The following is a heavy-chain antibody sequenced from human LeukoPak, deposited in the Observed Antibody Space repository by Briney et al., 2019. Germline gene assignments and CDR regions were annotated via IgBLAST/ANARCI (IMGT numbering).Heavy chain of an antibody. D-gene: IGHD3-22*01. Sequence: PGRSLRLSCAASGFTFDDYGMSWVRQAPGRGLEWVSGINWNGGSTGYADSVKGRFTISRDNAKNSLYLQMNSLRAEDTALYYCARANTMIVVADRHDAFDIWGQGTMVTVSS. CDR3: ARANTMIVVADRHDAFDI. CDR2: INWNGGST. CDR1: GFTFDDYG. J-gene: IGHJ3*02. V-gene: IGHV3-20*04.